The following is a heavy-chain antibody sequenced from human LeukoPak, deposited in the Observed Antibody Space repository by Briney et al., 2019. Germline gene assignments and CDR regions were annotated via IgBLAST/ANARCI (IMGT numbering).Heavy chain of an antibody. CDR2: INPNSGGT. CDR3: ARLPYCTNGVCYPFDY. Sequence: ASVKVSCKASGYTFTGYYIHWVRQAPGQGLEYMGWINPNSGGTNYAQKFQGRVTMTRDTSITTAYMELSRLRSDDTAVYYCARLPYCTNGVCYPFDYWGQGTLVTVSS. J-gene: IGHJ4*02. D-gene: IGHD2-8*01. CDR1: GYTFTGYY. V-gene: IGHV1-2*02.